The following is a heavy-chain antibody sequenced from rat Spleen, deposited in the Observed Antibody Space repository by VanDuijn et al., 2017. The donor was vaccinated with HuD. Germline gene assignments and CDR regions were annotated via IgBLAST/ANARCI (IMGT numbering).Heavy chain of an antibody. D-gene: IGHD1-10*01. J-gene: IGHJ2*01. CDR2: IADSGYYT. Sequence: EVQLVESGGGLMQPGRSLKLSCVASGFTFNNYWMTWIRQAPGKGLEWVASIADSGYYTYYPDSVKGRFTISRDNAKSTLYLQMDSLRSEDTATYYCSSNNFDYWGQGVVVTVSS. CDR1: GFTFNNYW. CDR3: SSNNFDY. V-gene: IGHV5-31*01.